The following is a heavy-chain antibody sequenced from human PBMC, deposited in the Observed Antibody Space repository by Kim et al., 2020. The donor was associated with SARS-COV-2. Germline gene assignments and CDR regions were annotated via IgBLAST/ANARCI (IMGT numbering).Heavy chain of an antibody. CDR3: ASHYYDSSGYYYQNMYYFDY. J-gene: IGHJ4*02. V-gene: IGHV4-39*01. CDR1: GGPISSSSYY. Sequence: SETLSLTCTVSGGPISSSSYYWGWIRQPPGKGLEWIGSIYYSGSTYYNPSLKSRVTISVDTSKNQFSLKLSSVTAADTAVYYCASHYYDSSGYYYQNMYYFDYWGQGTLVTVSS. D-gene: IGHD3-22*01. CDR2: IYYSGST.